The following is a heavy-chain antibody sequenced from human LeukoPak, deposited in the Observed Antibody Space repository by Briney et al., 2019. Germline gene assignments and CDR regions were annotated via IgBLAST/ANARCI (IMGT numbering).Heavy chain of an antibody. V-gene: IGHV3-21*04. CDR2: ISSSSSYI. J-gene: IGHJ4*02. D-gene: IGHD5-18*01. CDR3: AKGGAARFDY. CDR1: GFTFSSYS. Sequence: GGSLRLSCAASGFTFSSYSMNWVRQAPGKGLEWVSFISSSSSYIYYADSVKGRFTISRDNAKNSLYLQMNSLRAEDTAIYYCAKGGAARFDYWGQGTLVTVSS.